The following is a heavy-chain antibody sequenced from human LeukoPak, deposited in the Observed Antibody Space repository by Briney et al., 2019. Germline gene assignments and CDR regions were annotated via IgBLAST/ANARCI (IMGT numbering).Heavy chain of an antibody. V-gene: IGHV1-69*13. CDR1: GGTFSSYA. Sequence: SVKVSCTASGGTFSSYAISWVRQAPGQGLEWMGGIIPIFGTANYAQKFQGRVTITADESTSTAYMELSSLRSEDTAVYYCARGPGYSYGYYHWFDPWGQGTLVTASS. J-gene: IGHJ5*02. D-gene: IGHD5-18*01. CDR2: IIPIFGTA. CDR3: ARGPGYSYGYYHWFDP.